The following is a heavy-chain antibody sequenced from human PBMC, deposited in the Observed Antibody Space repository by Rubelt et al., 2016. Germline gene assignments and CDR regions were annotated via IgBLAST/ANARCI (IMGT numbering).Heavy chain of an antibody. CDR3: ASSTYYDFWSGYYTGHYYYYGMDV. CDR1: GFTFDDYG. D-gene: IGHD3-3*01. CDR2: ISYDGSNK. J-gene: IGHJ6*02. Sequence: GFTFDDYGMSWVRQAPGKGLEWVAVISYDGSNKYYADSVKGRFTISRDNSKNTLYLQMNSLRAEDTAVYYCASSTYYDFWSGYYTGHYYYYGMDVWGQGTTVTVSS. V-gene: IGHV3-30*03.